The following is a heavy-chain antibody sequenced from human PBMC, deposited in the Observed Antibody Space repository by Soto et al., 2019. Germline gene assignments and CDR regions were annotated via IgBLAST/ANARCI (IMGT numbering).Heavy chain of an antibody. J-gene: IGHJ6*02. V-gene: IGHV1-69*13. CDR3: ARDRVIISFTVYYYGMDV. Sequence: SVKVSCKASGGTFSSYAISWVRQAPGQGLEWMGGIIPIFGTANYAQKFQGRVTITADESTSTAYMELSSLRSEDTAVYYCARDRVIISFTVYYYGMDVWGQGTTVTVSS. CDR2: IIPIFGTA. D-gene: IGHD3-16*02. CDR1: GGTFSSYA.